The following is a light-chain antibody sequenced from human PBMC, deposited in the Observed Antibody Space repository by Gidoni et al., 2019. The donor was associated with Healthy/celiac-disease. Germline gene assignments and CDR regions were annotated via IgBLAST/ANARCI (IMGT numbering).Light chain of an antibody. CDR1: RGRIASNY. J-gene: IGLJ1*01. CDR2: ENN. Sequence: NFMLTQPHSVSDSPVKTVTISCTRSRGRIASNYVQWYQQRPGSAPTTVLYENNQRPSVVPDRFSGYIDSPSNSASTTTAGLKTEDEADYYCQSYDSSNRVFGTGTKVTVL. V-gene: IGLV6-57*04. CDR3: QSYDSSNRV.